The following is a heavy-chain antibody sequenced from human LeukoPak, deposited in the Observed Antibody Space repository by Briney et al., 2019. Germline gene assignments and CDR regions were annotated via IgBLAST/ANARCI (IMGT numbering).Heavy chain of an antibody. CDR2: ISYDGSNK. Sequence: PGGSLRLSCAASGFTFSSYGMHWVRQALGKGLEWVAVISYDGSNKYYADSVKGRFTISRDNSKNTLYLQMNSLRAEDTAVYYCAKDDTASPFDYWGQGTLVTVSS. CDR1: GFTFSSYG. D-gene: IGHD2-2*02. CDR3: AKDDTASPFDY. V-gene: IGHV3-30*18. J-gene: IGHJ4*02.